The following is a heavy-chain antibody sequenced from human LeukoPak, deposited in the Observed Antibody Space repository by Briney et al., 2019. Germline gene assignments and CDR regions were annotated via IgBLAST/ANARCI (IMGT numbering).Heavy chain of an antibody. CDR3: AKDRTVTTGIIDY. J-gene: IGHJ4*02. Sequence: PGGSLRLSCAASGFTFSSYDMLWVRQAPDKGLEWVAFIRYDGGNEYYADSVKGRFTISRDNSKNTLYLQLNSLRAEDTAVYYCAKDRTVTTGIIDYWGQGTLVTVSS. D-gene: IGHD4-17*01. CDR1: GFTFSSYD. CDR2: IRYDGGNE. V-gene: IGHV3-30*02.